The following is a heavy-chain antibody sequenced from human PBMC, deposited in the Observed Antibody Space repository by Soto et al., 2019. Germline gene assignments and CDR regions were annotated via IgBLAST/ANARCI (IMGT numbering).Heavy chain of an antibody. CDR3: AKESEVVVAATPDY. CDR2: ISGSGSST. J-gene: IGHJ4*02. V-gene: IGHV3-23*01. D-gene: IGHD2-15*01. CDR1: GFIFSSYA. Sequence: EVQLLESGGGLVQPGGSLRLSCAASGFIFSSYAMSWVRQAPGKGLEWVSGISGSGSSTDYADSVKGRFTISRDNSKNTFFLQMNSLRAEDTAVYYCAKESEVVVAATPDYWGQGTLVTVSS.